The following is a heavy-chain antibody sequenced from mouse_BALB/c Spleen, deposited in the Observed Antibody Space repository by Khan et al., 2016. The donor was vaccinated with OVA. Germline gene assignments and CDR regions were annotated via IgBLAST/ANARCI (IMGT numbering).Heavy chain of an antibody. CDR1: GFTFSDYY. CDR2: ISDGGSST. V-gene: IGHV5-4*02. J-gene: IGHJ3*01. CDR3: ARAGYGGFAY. Sequence: EVELVESGGGLVKPGGSLKLSCAASGFTFSDYYMYWVRQTPEKRLEWVATISDGGSSTSYPDSMEGRFTISRDNAQKHLYLQMSSLKSEDTAMYYCARAGYGGFAYWGQGTLVTVSA. D-gene: IGHD1-1*02.